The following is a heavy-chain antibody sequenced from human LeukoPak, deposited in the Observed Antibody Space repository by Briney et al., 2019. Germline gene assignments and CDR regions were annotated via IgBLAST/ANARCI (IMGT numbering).Heavy chain of an antibody. CDR3: ARDQAMWGDDVIYYYMDV. J-gene: IGHJ6*03. CDR1: GGSISSYY. CDR2: IYYSGST. V-gene: IGHV4-59*01. D-gene: IGHD3-16*01. Sequence: SETLSLTCTVSGGSISSYYWSWIRQPPGKGLEWIGYIYYSGSTNYNPSLKSRVTISVDTSKNQFSLKLSSVTAADTAVCYCARDQAMWGDDVIYYYMDVWGKGTTVTVSS.